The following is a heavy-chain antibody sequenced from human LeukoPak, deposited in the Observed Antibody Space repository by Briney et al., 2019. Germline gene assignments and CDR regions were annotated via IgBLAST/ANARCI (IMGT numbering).Heavy chain of an antibody. V-gene: IGHV3-23*01. CDR1: GFTFSSYA. CDR3: AKVPYSDYGSGRPPFMDV. D-gene: IGHD3-10*01. J-gene: IGHJ6*02. CDR2: ISYSGDST. Sequence: GGSLRLSCAASGFTFSSYAMSWARQAPGEGLEWVSTISYSGDSTYYADSVKGRFTISRDNSKNTLCLQMNSLRAEDTAVYFCAKVPYSDYGSGRPPFMDVWGQGTTVAVSS.